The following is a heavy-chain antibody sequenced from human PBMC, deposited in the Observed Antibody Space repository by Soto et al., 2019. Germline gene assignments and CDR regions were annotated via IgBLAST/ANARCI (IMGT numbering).Heavy chain of an antibody. CDR1: GGTFSSYA. CDR3: ARLSYDSRGGEFQH. Sequence: QVQLVQSGAEVKKSGSSVKVSCKASGGTFSSYAISWVRQAPGQGLEWMGGIIPIFGTANYAQKFQGRVTITADKSTSTAYMELSSLTSEDTAVYYCARLSYDSRGGEFQHWGQGTLVTVSS. D-gene: IGHD3-22*01. CDR2: IIPIFGTA. V-gene: IGHV1-69*06. J-gene: IGHJ1*01.